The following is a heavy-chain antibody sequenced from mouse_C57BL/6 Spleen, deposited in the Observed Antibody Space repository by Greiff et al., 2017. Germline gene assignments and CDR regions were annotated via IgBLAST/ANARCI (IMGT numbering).Heavy chain of an antibody. CDR2: IWRGGST. CDR3: AKPKAYGSSPYAMDY. Sequence: VKLQESGPGLVQPSQSLSITCTVSGFSLTSYGVHWVRQSPGKGLEWLGVIWRGGSTDYNAAFMSRLSITKDNSKSQVFFKMNSLQADDTAIYYCAKPKAYGSSPYAMDYWGQGTSVTVSS. V-gene: IGHV2-5*01. D-gene: IGHD1-1*01. CDR1: GFSLTSYG. J-gene: IGHJ4*01.